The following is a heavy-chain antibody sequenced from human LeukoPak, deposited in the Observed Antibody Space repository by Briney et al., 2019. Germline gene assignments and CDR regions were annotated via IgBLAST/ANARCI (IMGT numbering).Heavy chain of an antibody. J-gene: IGHJ5*02. D-gene: IGHD6-13*01. Sequence: GGSLRPSCAASGFTFSSYAMHWVRQAPGKGLEWVAVISYDGSNKYYADSVKGRFTISRDNSKNTLYLQMNSLRAEDTAVYYCARPPGVWAAAGTGWFDPWGQGTLVTVSS. V-gene: IGHV3-30*04. CDR1: GFTFSSYA. CDR3: ARPPGVWAAAGTGWFDP. CDR2: ISYDGSNK.